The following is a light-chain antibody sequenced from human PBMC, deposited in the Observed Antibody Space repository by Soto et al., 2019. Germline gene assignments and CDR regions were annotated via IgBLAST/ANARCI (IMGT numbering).Light chain of an antibody. CDR2: DVS. CDR3: SSDTSSSTPHVV. Sequence: QSALTQPASVSGSPGQSITLSCTGTSSDVGGYNYVSWYQQHPGKAPKLMIYDVSNRPSGVSNRFSGSKSGNTASLTISGLQAEDEADYYCSSDTSSSTPHVVFGGGTKLTVL. V-gene: IGLV2-14*01. J-gene: IGLJ2*01. CDR1: SSDVGGYNY.